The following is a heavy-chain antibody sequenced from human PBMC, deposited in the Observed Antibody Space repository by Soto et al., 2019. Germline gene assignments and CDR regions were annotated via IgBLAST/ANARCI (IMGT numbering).Heavy chain of an antibody. CDR3: ARSGLLRGFVITGLDW. CDR2: MSSDGKNT. CDR1: GFSFNDYP. Sequence: VRLVESCGCVVQPRRSLRLSCAASGFSFNDYPLWWVSQAPGKWLEWLAFMSSDGKNTFHADSVKGRFTISRDNSRDALYMHMNSLKIDDTALYFGARSGLLRGFVITGLDWWGQGTLVTVSS. V-gene: IGHV3-30*04. D-gene: IGHD3-10*01. J-gene: IGHJ4*02.